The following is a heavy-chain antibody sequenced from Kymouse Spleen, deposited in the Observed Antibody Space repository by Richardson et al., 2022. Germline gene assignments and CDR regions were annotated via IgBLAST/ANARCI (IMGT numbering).Heavy chain of an antibody. Sequence: EVQLVESGGGLVQPGRSLRLSCAASGFTFDDYAMHWVRQAPGKGLEWVSGISWNSGSIGYADSVKGRFTISRDNAKNSLYLQMNSLRAEDTALYYCAKDGELLYGYYFDYWGQGTLVTVSS. D-gene: IGHD3-10*01. CDR3: AKDGELLYGYYFDY. CDR1: GFTFDDYA. J-gene: IGHJ4*02. CDR2: ISWNSGSI. V-gene: IGHV3-9*01.